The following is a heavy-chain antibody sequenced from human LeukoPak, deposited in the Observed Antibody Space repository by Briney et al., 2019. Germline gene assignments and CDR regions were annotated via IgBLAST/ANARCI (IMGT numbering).Heavy chain of an antibody. CDR3: ARDQEGFDY. CDR1: GYTSTSNY. Sequence: ASVKVSCKASGYTSTSNYIHWVRQAPGQGLEWMGMIYPRDGSTSYVQKFQGRVTVTRDTSTSTVHMELSGLRSEDTAVYYCARDQEGFDYWGQGTLVTVSS. V-gene: IGHV1-46*01. J-gene: IGHJ4*02. CDR2: IYPRDGST.